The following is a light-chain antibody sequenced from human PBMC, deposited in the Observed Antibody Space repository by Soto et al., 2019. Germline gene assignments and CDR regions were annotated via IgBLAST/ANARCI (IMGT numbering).Light chain of an antibody. J-gene: IGKJ1*01. CDR2: WAT. CDR1: EGVLYSSKDKNY. Sequence: SVITHTTDSLSGSLGEEAAVNCKCSEGVLYSSKDKNYLAWSQQKPGQPPRXXXYWATSRDSGVPDRFSASGSGTDFTLTIISLKDDDLAVYYCQQYYSPPWTFGQGTKVDNK. CDR3: QQYYSPPWT. V-gene: IGKV4-1*01.